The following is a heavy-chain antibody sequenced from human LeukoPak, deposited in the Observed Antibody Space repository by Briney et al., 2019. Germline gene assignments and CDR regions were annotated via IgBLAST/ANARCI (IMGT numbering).Heavy chain of an antibody. D-gene: IGHD3-22*01. CDR1: GGTFSSYT. V-gene: IGHV1-69*02. CDR2: IIPILGIA. Sequence: SVKVSCKASGGTFSSYTISWVRQAPGQGLEWMGRIIPILGIANYAQKFQGRVTITADKSTSTAYMELSSLRSEDTAVYYCARTLRYRDYYDSSGYQGGLLWGQGTLVTVS. CDR3: ARTLRYRDYYDSSGYQGGLL. J-gene: IGHJ4*02.